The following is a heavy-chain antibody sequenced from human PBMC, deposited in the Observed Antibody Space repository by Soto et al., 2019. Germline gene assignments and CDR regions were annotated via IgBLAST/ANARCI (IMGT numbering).Heavy chain of an antibody. CDR2: VYYSGST. J-gene: IGHJ4*02. Sequence: TLSLTXTVSGGSISSGGYYWSWIRQHPGKGLEWIGYVYYSGSTYYNPSLKSRVTISVDTSKNQFSLKLSSVTAADTAVYYCASRVEMATIAFFDYWGQGTLVTVSS. D-gene: IGHD5-12*01. CDR3: ASRVEMATIAFFDY. CDR1: GGSISSGGYY. V-gene: IGHV4-31*03.